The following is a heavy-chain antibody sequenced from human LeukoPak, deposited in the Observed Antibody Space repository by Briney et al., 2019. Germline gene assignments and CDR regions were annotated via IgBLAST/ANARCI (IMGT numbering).Heavy chain of an antibody. J-gene: IGHJ5*02. D-gene: IGHD6-19*01. CDR3: ANGPHWQWLFAWFDP. Sequence: PGGSLRLSCAASGFPFDNAWMNWIRQTPGKGLEWVGHIKSKSDGGAPAHAAPVKGRFTISRDDSENTLYLQMNSLKTEDTAVYYCANGPHWQWLFAWFDPWGQGTLVTVSS. CDR2: IKSKSDGGAP. CDR1: GFPFDNAW. V-gene: IGHV3-15*07.